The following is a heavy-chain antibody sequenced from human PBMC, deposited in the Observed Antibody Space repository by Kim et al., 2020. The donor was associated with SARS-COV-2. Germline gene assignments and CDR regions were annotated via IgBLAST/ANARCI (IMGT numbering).Heavy chain of an antibody. J-gene: IGHJ4*02. Sequence: GGSLRLSCAASGFTFSSYAMHWVRQAPGKGLEWVAVISYDGSNKYYADSVKGRFTISRDNSKNTLYLQMNSLRAEDTAVYYCARDHRKPSQNGGPDYWGQGTLVTVSS. D-gene: IGHD1-1*01. CDR2: ISYDGSNK. V-gene: IGHV3-30-3*01. CDR1: GFTFSSYA. CDR3: ARDHRKPSQNGGPDY.